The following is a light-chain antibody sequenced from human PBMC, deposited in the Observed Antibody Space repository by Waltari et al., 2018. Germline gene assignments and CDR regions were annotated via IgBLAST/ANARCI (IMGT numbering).Light chain of an antibody. J-gene: IGKJ4*01. V-gene: IGKV3-20*01. CDR2: GAS. CDR3: QQYGSSPLT. Sequence: ETVLAQSPGTLSLSLGDSATLSCRASPSVSRDYLAWYQQQPGQAPRLLIYGASSRATGIPARFSGSGSGTDFTLTITRLEPEDFAVYYCQQYGSSPLTFGGGTKVDIK. CDR1: PSVSRDY.